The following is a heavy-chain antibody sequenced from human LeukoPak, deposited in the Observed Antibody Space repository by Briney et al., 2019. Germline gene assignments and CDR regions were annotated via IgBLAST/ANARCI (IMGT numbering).Heavy chain of an antibody. Sequence: GGSLRLSCAASGFTFSIYGMHWVRQAPGKGLEWVAVISYDGSNKYYADSVKGRFTISRDNSKNTLCLQMNSLRAEDTAVYHCASKSGESIGWFDPWGQGTLVTVSP. CDR3: ASKSGESIGWFDP. V-gene: IGHV3-30*03. CDR1: GFTFSIYG. CDR2: ISYDGSNK. J-gene: IGHJ5*02. D-gene: IGHD1-26*01.